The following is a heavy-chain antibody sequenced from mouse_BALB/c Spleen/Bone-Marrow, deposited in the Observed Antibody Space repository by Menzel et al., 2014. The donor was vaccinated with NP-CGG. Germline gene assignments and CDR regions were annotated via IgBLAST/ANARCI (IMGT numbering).Heavy chain of an antibody. D-gene: IGHD2-14*01. CDR1: GYTFTDYE. Sequence: VQLQQSGAELVRPGASVTLSCKASGYTFTDYEMHWVKQTPVHGLEWIGAIDPEPGGTAYNQKFKGKATLTADKSSSTAYMELRRLTSEDSAVYYCRTYYRYDGYAMDYWGQGTSVTVSS. J-gene: IGHJ4*01. V-gene: IGHV1-15*01. CDR2: IDPEPGGT. CDR3: RTYYRYDGYAMDY.